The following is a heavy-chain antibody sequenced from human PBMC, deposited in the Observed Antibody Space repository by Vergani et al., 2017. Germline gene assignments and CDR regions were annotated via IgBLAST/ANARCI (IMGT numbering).Heavy chain of an antibody. CDR2: INPSGGST. Sequence: QVQQVQSGAEVKKPGASVKVSCKASGYTFTSYYMHWVRQAPGQGLEWMGIINPSGGSTSYAQKFQGRVTMTRDTSTSTVYMELSSLRSEDTAVYYCASGYYGSGSYYYYFDYWGQGTLVTVSS. V-gene: IGHV1-46*01. CDR1: GYTFTSYY. D-gene: IGHD3-10*01. J-gene: IGHJ4*02. CDR3: ASGYYGSGSYYYYFDY.